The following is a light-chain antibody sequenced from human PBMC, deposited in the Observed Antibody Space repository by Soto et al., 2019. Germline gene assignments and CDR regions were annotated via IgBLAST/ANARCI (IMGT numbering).Light chain of an antibody. CDR2: GAS. Sequence: EIVMTQSPATLSVSPGERATLSCRASQSVSSNLAWYQQKPGQATRLLIYGASTRATGIPARFSGSGSGTEFTLTISSLQSEDFAVYNCQQYNNWPRTFGQGTKVEIK. J-gene: IGKJ1*01. CDR3: QQYNNWPRT. V-gene: IGKV3-15*01. CDR1: QSVSSN.